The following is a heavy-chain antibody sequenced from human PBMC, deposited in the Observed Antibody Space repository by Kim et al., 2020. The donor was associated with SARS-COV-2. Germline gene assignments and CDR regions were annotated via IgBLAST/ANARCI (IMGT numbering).Heavy chain of an antibody. V-gene: IGHV3-72*01. J-gene: IGHJ6*02. CDR3: ARVYYDFWSGYLRGMDD. CDR2: TRNKANSYTT. D-gene: IGHD3-3*01. CDR1: GFTFSDHY. Sequence: GGSLRLSCAASGFTFSDHYMDWVRQAPGKGLEWVGRTRNKANSYTTEYAASVKGRFTISRTDSKNSLYLQMNSLKTEDTAVYYCARVYYDFWSGYLRGMDDWGQGTTVTVSS.